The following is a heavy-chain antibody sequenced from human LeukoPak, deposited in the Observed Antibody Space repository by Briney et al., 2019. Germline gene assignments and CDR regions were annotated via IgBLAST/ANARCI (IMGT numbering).Heavy chain of an antibody. V-gene: IGHV4-59*01. CDR1: GGSISSYY. CDR2: IYYSGST. Sequence: SETLSLTCTVSGGSISSYYWSWTRQPPGKGLKWIGYIYYSGSTNYNPSLKSRVTISVNTSKNQFSLKLSSVTAADTAVYYCARDRGITIFGVVRGGRHWFDPWGQGTLVTVSS. CDR3: ARDRGITIFGVVRGGRHWFDP. J-gene: IGHJ5*02. D-gene: IGHD3-3*01.